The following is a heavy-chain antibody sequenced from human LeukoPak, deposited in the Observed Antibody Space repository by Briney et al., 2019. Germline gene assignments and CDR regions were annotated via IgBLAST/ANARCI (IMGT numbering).Heavy chain of an antibody. Sequence: SETLSLACAVYGGSFSGYYWSWIRQPPGKGLQWTGEINHSGSTNYNPSLKSRVTISVDTSKKHLSLKLRSVTAADTAVYYCARGRDTSSLDYWGQGTLVIVSS. D-gene: IGHD6-13*01. V-gene: IGHV4-34*01. CDR2: INHSGST. CDR1: GGSFSGYY. J-gene: IGHJ4*02. CDR3: ARGRDTSSLDY.